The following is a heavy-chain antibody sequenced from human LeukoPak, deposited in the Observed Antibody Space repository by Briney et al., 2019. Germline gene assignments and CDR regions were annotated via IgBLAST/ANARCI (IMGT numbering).Heavy chain of an antibody. V-gene: IGHV1-46*01. J-gene: IGHJ3*02. CDR2: INPSGGST. D-gene: IGHD7-27*01. Sequence: ASVKVSCKASGYTFTSYYMRWVRQAPGQGLEWMGIINPSGGSTSYAQKFQGRVTMTRDTSTSTVYMELSSLRSEDTAVYYCARANLGHAFDIWGQGTMVTVSS. CDR1: GYTFTSYY. CDR3: ARANLGHAFDI.